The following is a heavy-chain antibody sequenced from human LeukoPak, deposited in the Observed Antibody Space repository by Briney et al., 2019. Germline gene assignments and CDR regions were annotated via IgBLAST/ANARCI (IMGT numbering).Heavy chain of an antibody. D-gene: IGHD2-15*01. J-gene: IGHJ4*02. CDR3: ARAASRSYYYSDY. CDR1: GFTFSDYS. V-gene: IGHV3-21*01. Sequence: KPGGTLRLSCAASGFTFSDYSMNWVRQAPGKGLEWVSSISRNSGYIYDADSVKGRFTISRDNAKNSLYLQMSSLRAEDTAVYYCARAASRSYYYSDYCGQGTLVTVSS. CDR2: ISRNSGYI.